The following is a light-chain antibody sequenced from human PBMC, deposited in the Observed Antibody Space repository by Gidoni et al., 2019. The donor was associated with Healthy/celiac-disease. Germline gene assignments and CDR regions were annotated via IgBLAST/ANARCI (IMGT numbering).Light chain of an antibody. CDR2: DAS. Sequence: EIVLTQSPATLSLSPGERATLSGRASPSVSSYLAWYQQKPGQAPRLLIYDASNRATGIPARFSGSGSGTDFTLTISSLEPEDFAVYYCQQRSNWPRTFGQGTKVE. CDR3: QQRSNWPRT. V-gene: IGKV3-11*01. CDR1: PSVSSY. J-gene: IGKJ1*01.